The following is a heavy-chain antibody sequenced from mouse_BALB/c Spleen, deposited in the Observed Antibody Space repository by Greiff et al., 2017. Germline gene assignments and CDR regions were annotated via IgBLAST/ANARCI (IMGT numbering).Heavy chain of an antibody. V-gene: IGHV5-17*02. D-gene: IGHD1-1*01. Sequence: EVQLVESGGGLVQPGGSRKLSCAASGFTFSSFGMHWVRQAPEKGLEWVAYISCGSSTIYYADTVKGRFTISRDNPKNTLFLQMTSLRSEDTAMYYCARRYGSSYGWYFDVWGAGTTVTVSS. J-gene: IGHJ1*01. CDR1: GFTFSSFG. CDR2: ISCGSSTI. CDR3: ARRYGSSYGWYFDV.